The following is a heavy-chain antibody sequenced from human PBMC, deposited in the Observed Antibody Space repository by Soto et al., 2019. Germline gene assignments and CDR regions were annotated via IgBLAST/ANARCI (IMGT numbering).Heavy chain of an antibody. Sequence: QVQLQESGPGLVKPSQTLSLTCTVSGGSISSGGYYWSWIRQHPGKGLEWIGYIYYSGSTYYNPSIKSRVXXXVXXSKNPFSLKLSSVTAADTAVYYCARWPQLDPRFDYWGQGTLVTVSS. V-gene: IGHV4-31*03. J-gene: IGHJ4*02. D-gene: IGHD1-1*01. CDR3: ARWPQLDPRFDY. CDR2: IYYSGST. CDR1: GGSISSGGYY.